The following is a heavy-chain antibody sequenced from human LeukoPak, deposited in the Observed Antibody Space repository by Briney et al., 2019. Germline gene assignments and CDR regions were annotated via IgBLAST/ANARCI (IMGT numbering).Heavy chain of an antibody. CDR2: IYYSGST. CDR1: GGSISSYY. Sequence: PSETLSLTCTVSGGSISSYYWSWIRQPPGKGQEWIGSIYYSGSTNYNPSLKSRVTISVDTSKNQFSLKLSSVTAADTAVYYCARALSGSYPIFDYWGQGTLVTVSS. CDR3: ARALSGSYPIFDY. V-gene: IGHV4-59*01. J-gene: IGHJ4*02. D-gene: IGHD1-26*01.